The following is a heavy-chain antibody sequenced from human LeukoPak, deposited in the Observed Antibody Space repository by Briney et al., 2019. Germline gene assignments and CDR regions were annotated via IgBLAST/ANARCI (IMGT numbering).Heavy chain of an antibody. Sequence: SETLSLTCTVSGGSISSYYWSWVRQPPAKGLEWIGYIYYGGGTNYSPSLKSRVTISVDTSKTQFSLKPSSVTAADTAVYYCARHAYYHDSSGYLEYWGQGTPVTVSS. CDR1: GGSISSYY. CDR3: ARHAYYHDSSGYLEY. J-gene: IGHJ4*02. CDR2: IYYGGGT. D-gene: IGHD3-22*01. V-gene: IGHV4-59*08.